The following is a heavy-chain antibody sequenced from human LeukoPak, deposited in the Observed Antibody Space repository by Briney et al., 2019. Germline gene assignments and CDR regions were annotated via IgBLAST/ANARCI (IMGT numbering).Heavy chain of an antibody. CDR2: IYYSGIT. V-gene: IGHV4-39*01. J-gene: IGHJ4*02. CDR3: HFKYCSSSTCFYYFDY. Sequence: PSETLSLTCTVSGGSISSSSHYWGWIRQPPEKGLEWIGSIYYSGITYYNPSLRSRVTISVDTSKNQFSLKLSSVTATDTAVYYCHFKYCSSSTCFYYFDYWGQGTLVTVSS. D-gene: IGHD2-2*01. CDR1: GGSISSSSHY.